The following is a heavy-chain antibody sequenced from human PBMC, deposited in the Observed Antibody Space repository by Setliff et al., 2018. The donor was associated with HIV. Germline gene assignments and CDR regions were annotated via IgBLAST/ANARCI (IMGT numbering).Heavy chain of an antibody. V-gene: IGHV1-18*01. J-gene: IGHJ3*01. Sequence: ASVKVSCKASGYTFNDYGITWVRQSPGQGLEWMGWINTYNGYTRHAQTLQGRLTMTTDMSTSTTYMELRSLRTDDTAVYYCARELLQQPGGDYDGFDVRGQGTMVTVSS. CDR1: GYTFNDYG. CDR2: INTYNGYT. D-gene: IGHD6-13*01. CDR3: ARELLQQPGGDYDGFDV.